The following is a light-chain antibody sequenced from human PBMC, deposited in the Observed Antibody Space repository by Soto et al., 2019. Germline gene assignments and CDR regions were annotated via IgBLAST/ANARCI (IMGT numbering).Light chain of an antibody. CDR3: QQYGRPAAT. CDR2: VAS. J-gene: IGKJ1*01. V-gene: IGKV3-20*01. Sequence: EVVLTQSPGTLSLSPGESAPLSCRASQTIYGRYLAWYQQRPGQAPRLLMSVASNRATGIPDRFSASGSEADFSLPISGLQPEDLAVYYCQQYGRPAATFGQGTKVEMK. CDR1: QTIYGRY.